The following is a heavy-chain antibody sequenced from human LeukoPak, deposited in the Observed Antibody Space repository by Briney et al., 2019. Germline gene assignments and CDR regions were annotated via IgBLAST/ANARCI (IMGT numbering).Heavy chain of an antibody. CDR2: IKQDGSEK. J-gene: IGHJ4*02. CDR1: GFTFISYW. V-gene: IGHV3-7*01. D-gene: IGHD4-23*01. Sequence: GGSLRLSCAASGFTFISYWMTWVRQAPGKGLEGVANIKQDGSEKYYVDSVKGRFTISRDNAKNSLYLQMNSLRAEDTAVYYCAAHVGNAGDFGYWGQGTLVAVSS. CDR3: AAHVGNAGDFGY.